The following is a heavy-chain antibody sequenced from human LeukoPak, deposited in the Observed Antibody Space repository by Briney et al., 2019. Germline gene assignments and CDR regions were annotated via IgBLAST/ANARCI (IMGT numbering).Heavy chain of an antibody. D-gene: IGHD2-2*01. Sequence: PGGSLRLSCVGSGFNFMQYGMMWVRQAPGKGLEWVSTIHPTSINTHHADSVKGRFTISRDNSKNTLYLQMNSLRVEDTAIYYCARDPSTLLPTDDSWGQGTLVAVSS. V-gene: IGHV3-23*05. J-gene: IGHJ4*02. CDR1: GFNFMQYG. CDR2: IHPTSINT. CDR3: ARDPSTLLPTDDS.